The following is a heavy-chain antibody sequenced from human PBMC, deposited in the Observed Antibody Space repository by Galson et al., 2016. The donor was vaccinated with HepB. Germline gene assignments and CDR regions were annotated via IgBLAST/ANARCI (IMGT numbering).Heavy chain of an antibody. Sequence: SLRLSCAASGFTFSSYALHWVRQAPGKGLEWVAMISNDGTNKYYADSVKGRFTISRDNSKNTLYLEMNSLRAEDTAVYFCARCGMTMVRGVPCYFDYWGQGTLVTVSS. CDR3: ARCGMTMVRGVPCYFDY. D-gene: IGHD3-10*01. V-gene: IGHV3-30*04. J-gene: IGHJ4*02. CDR2: ISNDGTNK. CDR1: GFTFSSYA.